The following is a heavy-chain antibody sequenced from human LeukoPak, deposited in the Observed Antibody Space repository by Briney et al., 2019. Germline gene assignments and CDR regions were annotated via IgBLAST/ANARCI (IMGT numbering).Heavy chain of an antibody. CDR1: GFTFSTYA. D-gene: IGHD3-3*01. CDR2: ISNDGRNT. CDR3: ARGPNYDFWSGYYT. V-gene: IGHV3-30*04. J-gene: IGHJ5*02. Sequence: GGSLRLSCAASGFTFSTYAMHWVRQAPGKGLEWVAAISNDGRNTYYADSVKGRFTVSRDNSKTTLYLQMNSHRVEDTAVYYCARGPNYDFWSGYYTWGQETLVTVSS.